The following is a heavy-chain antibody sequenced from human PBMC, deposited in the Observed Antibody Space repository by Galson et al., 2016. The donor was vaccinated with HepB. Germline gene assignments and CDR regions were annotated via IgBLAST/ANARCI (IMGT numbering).Heavy chain of an antibody. V-gene: IGHV3-53*01. Sequence: SLRLSSATSGFTVSTNSMSWVRQAPGRGLEWVSLIHSGGTTYYADSVKGRFTISRDNSKNTLYLHMNSLRAEDTAVYYCARDAAYCGPTTCHSGWFDPWGQGTLVTVSS. CDR1: GFTVSTNS. CDR2: IHSGGTT. J-gene: IGHJ5*02. D-gene: IGHD2-21*01. CDR3: ARDAAYCGPTTCHSGWFDP.